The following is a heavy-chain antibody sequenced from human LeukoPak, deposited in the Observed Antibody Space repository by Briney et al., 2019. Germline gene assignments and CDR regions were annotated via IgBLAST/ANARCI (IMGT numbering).Heavy chain of an antibody. D-gene: IGHD3-16*01. Sequence: PGGSLRLSCAASGFTFDDYAMHWVRQAPGKGLEWVSGISWNSGSIGYADSVKGRFSISRDNAKKSLYLQMNSLRAEDTAVYYCARDQGGVGYWGQGTLVTVSS. CDR1: GFTFDDYA. CDR3: ARDQGGVGY. J-gene: IGHJ4*02. V-gene: IGHV3-9*01. CDR2: ISWNSGSI.